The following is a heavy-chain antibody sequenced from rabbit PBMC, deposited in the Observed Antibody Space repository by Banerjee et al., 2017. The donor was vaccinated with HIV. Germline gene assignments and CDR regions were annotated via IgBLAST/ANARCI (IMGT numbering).Heavy chain of an antibody. CDR1: GFSFSSSYY. CDR3: ARYVGSDWFIDL. Sequence: QEQLEESGGDLVKPEGSLTLTCTASGFSFSSSYYMCWVRQAPGKGLECIACIYAGSSGSTWYVSWAKGRFTISKTSSTTVTLQMTSLTAADTATYFCARYVGSDWFIDLWGPGTLVTVS. V-gene: IGHV1S45*01. CDR2: IYAGSSGST. D-gene: IGHD4-2*01. J-gene: IGHJ4*01.